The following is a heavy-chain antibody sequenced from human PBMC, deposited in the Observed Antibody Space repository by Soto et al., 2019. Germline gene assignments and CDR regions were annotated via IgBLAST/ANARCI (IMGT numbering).Heavy chain of an antibody. J-gene: IGHJ4*02. Sequence: SETLSLTCSVSGGSFTGDYWSWIRQPAGKGLQWIGRVFGNGAGTPIYNSLLKSRARMSADPSKRQFSLTLTSVTAADLAVYYCARDLPPYGGRRSPPTGAFEDWGRGIMVAVSS. D-gene: IGHD2-15*01. V-gene: IGHV4-4*07. CDR2: VFGNGAGTP. CDR3: ARDLPPYGGRRSPPTGAFED. CDR1: GGSFTGDY.